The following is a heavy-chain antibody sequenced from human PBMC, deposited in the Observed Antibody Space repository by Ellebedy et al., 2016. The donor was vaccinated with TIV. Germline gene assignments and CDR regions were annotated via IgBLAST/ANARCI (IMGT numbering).Heavy chain of an antibody. CDR3: ARDPAPPRGRFDT. J-gene: IGHJ5*02. CDR2: IYYSGSA. V-gene: IGHV4-39*07. CDR1: GGSISNSDYY. Sequence: MPSETLSLTCTVSGGSISNSDYYWNWIRQPPGKGLEWIGSIYYSGSAYYNPSLKSRVTVSVDTSKNQFSLNLSSVTAADTAVYYCARDPAPPRGRFDTWGQGTLVTVSS.